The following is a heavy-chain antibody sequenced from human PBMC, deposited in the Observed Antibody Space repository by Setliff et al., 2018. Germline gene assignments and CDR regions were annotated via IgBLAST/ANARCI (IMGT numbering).Heavy chain of an antibody. D-gene: IGHD2-15*01. Sequence: SETLSLTCTVSGGSISSGVYYWAWIRQPPGKGLEWIGYVSHSGSTDYNPSLRSRVTVSVDTSRIHFSLKLRSVTAADTAVYYCARAPGRQDYHYMELWGKGTTVTVSS. CDR3: ARAPGRQDYHYMEL. V-gene: IGHV4-61*03. CDR1: GGSISSGVYY. CDR2: VSHSGST. J-gene: IGHJ6*03.